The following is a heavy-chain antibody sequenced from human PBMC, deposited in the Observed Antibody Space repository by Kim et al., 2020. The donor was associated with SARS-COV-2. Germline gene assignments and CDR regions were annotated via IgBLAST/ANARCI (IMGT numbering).Heavy chain of an antibody. V-gene: IGHV3-53*04. CDR2: IYSGGST. CDR3: ARRTSHCYLDY. D-gene: IGHD2-2*01. Sequence: GGSLRLSCAASGFTVSSNYMSWVRQAPGKGLEWVSVIYSGGSTYYADSVKGRFTISRHNSKNTLYLQMNSLRTEDTAVYYCARRTSHCYLDYWGQGTLVTIAT. J-gene: IGHJ4*02. CDR1: GFTVSSNY.